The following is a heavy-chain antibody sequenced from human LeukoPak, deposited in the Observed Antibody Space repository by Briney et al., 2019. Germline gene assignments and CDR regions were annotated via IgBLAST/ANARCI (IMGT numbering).Heavy chain of an antibody. J-gene: IGHJ5*02. Sequence: GGSLRLSCAASGFTFSSYSMNWVRQAPGKGLEWVSYISSSGSTIYYADSVKGRFTISRDNAKNSLYLQMNSLRAEDTAVYYCARDPSGSYSFVSNWFDPWGQGTLVTVSS. V-gene: IGHV3-48*04. D-gene: IGHD1-26*01. CDR1: GFTFSSYS. CDR2: ISSSGSTI. CDR3: ARDPSGSYSFVSNWFDP.